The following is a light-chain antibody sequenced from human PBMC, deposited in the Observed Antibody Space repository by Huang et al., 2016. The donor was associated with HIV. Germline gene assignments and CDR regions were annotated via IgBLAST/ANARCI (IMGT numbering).Light chain of an antibody. Sequence: DIQMTQSPSSLSASVGDRVTISCRASQGISNHLAWYQQKPGQAPKLLVYAASALGSGVPARFSGSGSGTEFTLTISSLQAEDVATYFCQKYDSAPRTFGPGTKVEIK. J-gene: IGKJ3*01. CDR3: QKYDSAPRT. V-gene: IGKV1-27*01. CDR1: QGISNH. CDR2: AAS.